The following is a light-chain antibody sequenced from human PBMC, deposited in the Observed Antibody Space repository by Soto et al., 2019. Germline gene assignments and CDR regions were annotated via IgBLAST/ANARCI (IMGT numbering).Light chain of an antibody. Sequence: IVLTQSPATLSLSPGERAALSCGASQSVISYLAWYQHKPGQAHRLLIYDASKRATGIPARFSGSGSGTDFTLTISSLEPEDFAVYYCQQRSNWPPTWTFGQGTRVEIK. V-gene: IGKV3-11*01. CDR2: DAS. J-gene: IGKJ1*01. CDR3: QQRSNWPPTWT. CDR1: QSVISY.